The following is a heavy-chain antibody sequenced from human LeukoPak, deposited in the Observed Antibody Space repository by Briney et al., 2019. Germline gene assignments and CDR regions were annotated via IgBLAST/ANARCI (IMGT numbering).Heavy chain of an antibody. D-gene: IGHD3-10*01. V-gene: IGHV1-8*01. CDR1: GYSFTTSD. CDR3: ARGSSRSFDI. J-gene: IGHJ3*02. CDR2: MNPNSGNA. Sequence: ASVKVSCKASGYSFTTSDINWVRQAPGQGLQWMGWMNPNSGNAVYAQKFQGRVTMTRSTSINTAYMELSSLRSEDTAVYYCARGSSRSFDIWGLGTMVTVSS.